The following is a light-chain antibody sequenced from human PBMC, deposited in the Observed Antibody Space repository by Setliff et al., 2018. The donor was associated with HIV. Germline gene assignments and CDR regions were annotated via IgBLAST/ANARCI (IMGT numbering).Light chain of an antibody. CDR2: NVD. CDR1: SSDIGSSNF. Sequence: QSVLTQPASVSGSPGQSITISCTGTSSDIGSSNFVSWYQQHPGKAPKVMIYNVDKRPSVVSNRFSGSKPGNTASLTISGLQTEDEADYYCSSYSINNLYVFATGTKV. J-gene: IGLJ1*01. V-gene: IGLV2-14*03. CDR3: SSYSINNLYV.